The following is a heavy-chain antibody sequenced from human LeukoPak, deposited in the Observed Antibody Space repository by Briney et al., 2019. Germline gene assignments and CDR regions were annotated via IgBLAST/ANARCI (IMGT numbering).Heavy chain of an antibody. Sequence: GASVKVSCKASGYTFTSYDINWVRQATGQGLEWMGWMNPNSGNTGYAQKFQGRVTMTRNTSISTAYMELSSLRSEDTAVYYCARGLGYYDSSGPWVYYFDYWGQGTLVTVSS. CDR2: MNPNSGNT. CDR3: ARGLGYYDSSGPWVYYFDY. D-gene: IGHD3-22*01. J-gene: IGHJ4*02. V-gene: IGHV1-8*01. CDR1: GYTFTSYD.